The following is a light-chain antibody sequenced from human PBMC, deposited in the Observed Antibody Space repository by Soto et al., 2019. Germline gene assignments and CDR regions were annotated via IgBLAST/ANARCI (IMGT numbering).Light chain of an antibody. V-gene: IGKV3-20*01. CDR2: DVS. Sequence: EIVMTQTPSTLSLSPGERATLSFRASQSVSSYLAWYQQKPGQAPRLLIYDVSSRATGIPDRFSGSGSGTDFTLTISRLEPEDFAVYYCQQYGTSPRTFGQGTKVDIK. CDR1: QSVSSY. J-gene: IGKJ1*01. CDR3: QQYGTSPRT.